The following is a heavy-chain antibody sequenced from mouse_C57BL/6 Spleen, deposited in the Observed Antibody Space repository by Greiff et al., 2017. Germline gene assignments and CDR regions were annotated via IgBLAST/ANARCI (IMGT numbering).Heavy chain of an antibody. CDR2: INPSTGGT. D-gene: IGHD1-1*01. V-gene: IGHV1-42*01. CDR1: GYSFTGYY. Sequence: EVQLQQSGPELVKPGASVKISCKASGYSFTGYYMNWVKQSPEKSLEWIGEINPSTGGTTYNQKFKAKATLTVDKSSSTAYMQLKSLTSEDSAVYYCAKKAYGSSSYYFDYWSQGTTLTVSS. CDR3: AKKAYGSSSYYFDY. J-gene: IGHJ2*01.